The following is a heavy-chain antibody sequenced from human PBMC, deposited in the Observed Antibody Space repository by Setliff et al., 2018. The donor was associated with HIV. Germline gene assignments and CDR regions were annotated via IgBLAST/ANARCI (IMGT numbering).Heavy chain of an antibody. CDR3: ARGHYEV. D-gene: IGHD4-17*01. J-gene: IGHJ4*02. CDR1: GFTFSSYD. V-gene: IGHV3-48*03. Sequence: SLRLSCAASGFTFSSYDMNWVRQAPGKGLEWVSFISSGSIIYYADSVTGRFTLSRDNSKNTLFLQMNDLRPEDTAMYYCARGHYEVWGQGTLVTVSS. CDR2: ISSGSII.